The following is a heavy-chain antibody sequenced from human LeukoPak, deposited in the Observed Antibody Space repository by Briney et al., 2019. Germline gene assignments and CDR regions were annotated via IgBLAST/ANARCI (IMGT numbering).Heavy chain of an antibody. V-gene: IGHV4-30-4*01. J-gene: IGHJ3*02. D-gene: IGHD3-22*01. CDR3: ARGPSGYYDSSGYQAFDI. CDR1: GGSISSGDYY. Sequence: SETLSLTCTVSGGSISSGDYYWSWIRQPPGKGLEWIGYIYYSGSTYYNPSLKSRVTISVDTSKNQFSLKLSSVTAADTAVYYCARGPSGYYDSSGYQAFDIWGQGTMVTVSS. CDR2: IYYSGST.